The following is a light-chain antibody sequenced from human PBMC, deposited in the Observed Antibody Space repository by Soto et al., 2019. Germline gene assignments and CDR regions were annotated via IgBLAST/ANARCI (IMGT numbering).Light chain of an antibody. J-gene: IGKJ1*01. CDR3: QQRSNWPVT. CDR2: DAS. CDR1: QSVSSY. V-gene: IGKV3-11*01. Sequence: EIVLTPSPGTLSLSPGERATLSCRASQSVSSYLAWYQQKPGQAPRLLIYDASTRATGISARFSGSGSGTDFTLTISSLEPEDFAVYYCQQRSNWPVTFGQGTKVDIK.